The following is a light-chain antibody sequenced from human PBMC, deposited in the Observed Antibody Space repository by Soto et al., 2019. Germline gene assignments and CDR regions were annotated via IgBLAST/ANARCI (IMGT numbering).Light chain of an antibody. CDR1: QSISRW. V-gene: IGKV1-5*01. J-gene: IGKJ1*01. Sequence: IQMTQSPSPLSASVGDRVTFTCRARQSISRWLGWYQKKPEKAPKLMIDAASTLRSGVPSRFSGSGSGTEFILTSSSLQPDDVATYYCQHYNNYSEALGQGTKVDIK. CDR2: AAS. CDR3: QHYNNYSEA.